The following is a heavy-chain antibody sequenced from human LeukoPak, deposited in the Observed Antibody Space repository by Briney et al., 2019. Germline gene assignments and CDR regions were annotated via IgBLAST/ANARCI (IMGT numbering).Heavy chain of an antibody. J-gene: IGHJ4*02. D-gene: IGHD2-21*02. CDR3: TATGPYCGGDCYSADY. Sequence: PGGSLRLSCAASGFTFSNAWMNWVRQAPGKGLEWVGRIKSKTDGGTTDYAAPVKGRFTISRDDSKNTLYLQMNSLKAEATAVYYCTATGPYCGGDCYSADYWGQGTLDTVSS. V-gene: IGHV3-15*07. CDR2: IKSKTDGGTT. CDR1: GFTFSNAW.